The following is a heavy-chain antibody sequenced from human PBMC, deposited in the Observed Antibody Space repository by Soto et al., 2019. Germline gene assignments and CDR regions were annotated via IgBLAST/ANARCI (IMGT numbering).Heavy chain of an antibody. Sequence: PGESLKISCKGSGYSFAGYWITWVRQKPGKGLEWMGRIDPSDSQTYYSPSFRGHVTISVTKSITTVFLQWSSLRAEDTAVYYCAKDWGSSSWSELYYFDYWGQGTLVTVSS. CDR2: IDPSDSQT. CDR3: AKDWGSSSWSELYYFDY. D-gene: IGHD6-13*01. V-gene: IGHV5-10-1*01. J-gene: IGHJ4*02. CDR1: GYSFAGYW.